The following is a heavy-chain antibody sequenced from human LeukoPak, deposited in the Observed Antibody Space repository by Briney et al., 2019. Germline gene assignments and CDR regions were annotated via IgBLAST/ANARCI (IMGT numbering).Heavy chain of an antibody. J-gene: IGHJ3*02. V-gene: IGHV3-66*04. CDR3: ARHAYCGGDCFGGAFEI. CDR1: GFTVSSDY. CDR2: IYSNNST. Sequence: GGTLRLSCAASGFTVSSDYVIWVRHAPGKGLEWVSVIYSNNSTSYADSVRRGFTISRENSKNALYLQMNDLSAEGTAVYYCARHAYCGGDCFGGAFEIWGQGTMVTVSS. D-gene: IGHD2-21*02.